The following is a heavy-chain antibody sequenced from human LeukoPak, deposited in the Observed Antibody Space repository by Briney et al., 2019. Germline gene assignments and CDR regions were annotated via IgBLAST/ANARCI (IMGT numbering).Heavy chain of an antibody. CDR2: INHSGST. Sequence: PSETLSLTCAVYGGSFSGYYWSWIRQPPGKGLEWIGEINHSGSTNYNPSLKSRVTISVDTSKNQFPLKLSSVTAADTAVYYCARGNSRITMVRGHYNWFDPWGQGTLVTVSS. V-gene: IGHV4-34*01. D-gene: IGHD3-10*01. CDR3: ARGNSRITMVRGHYNWFDP. CDR1: GGSFSGYY. J-gene: IGHJ5*02.